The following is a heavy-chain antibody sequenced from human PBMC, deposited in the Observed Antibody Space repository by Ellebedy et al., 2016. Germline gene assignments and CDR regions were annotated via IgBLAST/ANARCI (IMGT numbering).Heavy chain of an antibody. CDR1: GFTFTSSA. Sequence: SVKVSXXASGFTFTSSAVQWARQARGQRLEWIGWIVVGSGNTNYAQKFQERVTITRDMSTSTAYMELSSLRSEDTAVYYCAAIFFDCSSTSCYEDYFDYWGQGTLVTVSS. D-gene: IGHD2-2*01. CDR3: AAIFFDCSSTSCYEDYFDY. V-gene: IGHV1-58*01. J-gene: IGHJ4*02. CDR2: IVVGSGNT.